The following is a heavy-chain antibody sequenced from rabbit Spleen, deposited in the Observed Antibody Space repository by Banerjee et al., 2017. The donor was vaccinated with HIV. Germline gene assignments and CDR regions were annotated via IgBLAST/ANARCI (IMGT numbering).Heavy chain of an antibody. CDR3: VRDQAGDADYGPYYLNL. CDR2: IEPIFGHT. D-gene: IGHD2-1*01. Sequence: QSLEESGGDLVKPGASLTLTCKASGIDFTNYYITWVRQAPGKGLEWIGYIEPIFGHTYYANWVNGRFTISSHNAQNTLYLQLSSLTVADTATYFCVRDQAGDADYGPYYLNLWGPGTLVTVS. V-gene: IGHV1S43*01. J-gene: IGHJ4*01. CDR1: GIDFTNYY.